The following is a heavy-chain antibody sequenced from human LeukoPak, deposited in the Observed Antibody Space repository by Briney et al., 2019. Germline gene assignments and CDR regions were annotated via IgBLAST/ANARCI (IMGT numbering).Heavy chain of an antibody. CDR3: ARASGNPTRWYFDV. Sequence: SQTLSLTCAISGDSVSSNSAAWNWIRQSPSRGLEWLGRTYYRSKWYNDYVVSVKSRITINPGISKNQLSLQLNSVTPEDTAVYYCARASGNPTRWYFDVWGRGSLVTVSS. J-gene: IGHJ2*01. D-gene: IGHD3-10*01. V-gene: IGHV6-1*01. CDR2: TYYRSKWYN. CDR1: GDSVSSNSAA.